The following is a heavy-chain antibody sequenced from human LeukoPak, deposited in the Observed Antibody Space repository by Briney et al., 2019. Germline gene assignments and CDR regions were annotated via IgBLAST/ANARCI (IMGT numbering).Heavy chain of an antibody. D-gene: IGHD2-2*01. CDR3: ATDRGYCSSTSCYGY. J-gene: IGHJ4*02. V-gene: IGHV1-24*01. CDR2: FDPEDGET. CDR1: GYTLTELS. Sequence: ASVKVPCKVSGYTLTELSMHWVRQAPGKGLEWMGGFDPEDGETIYAQKFQGRVTMTEDTSTDTAYMELSSLRSEDTAVYYCATDRGYCSSTSCYGYWGQGTLVTVSS.